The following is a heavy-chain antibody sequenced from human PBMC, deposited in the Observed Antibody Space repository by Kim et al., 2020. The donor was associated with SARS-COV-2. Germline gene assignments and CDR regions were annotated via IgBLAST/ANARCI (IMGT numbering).Heavy chain of an antibody. V-gene: IGHV1-46*01. J-gene: IGHJ4*02. D-gene: IGHD6-19*01. CDR3: ARGSSGWYEEGIFDY. CDR2: SNHSGGST. Sequence: REDPGHGLEWMGLSNHSGGSTRYEQNFQGRVTMTRDTATSTVYMELSSLRSEDTAVYYCARGSSGWYEEGIFDYWGQGTLVTVSS.